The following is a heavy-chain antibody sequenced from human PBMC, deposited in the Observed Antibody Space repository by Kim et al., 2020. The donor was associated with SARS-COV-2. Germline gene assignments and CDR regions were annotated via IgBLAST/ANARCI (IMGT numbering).Heavy chain of an antibody. V-gene: IGHV4-34*01. CDR2: INQSGST. D-gene: IGHD4-17*01. CDR1: GGSFSVHY. Sequence: SETLFLTCGIYGGSFSVHYWSWIRQPPGKGLEWIGEINQSGSTKYNPSLKSRVSISVDRSKNQFSLKVISVTAADTAVYYCARDDHGDYYNYGMDVWGQG. J-gene: IGHJ6*02. CDR3: ARDDHGDYYNYGMDV.